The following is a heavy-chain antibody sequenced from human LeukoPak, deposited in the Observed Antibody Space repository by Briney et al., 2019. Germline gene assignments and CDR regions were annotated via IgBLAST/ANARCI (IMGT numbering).Heavy chain of an antibody. J-gene: IGHJ4*02. CDR1: GGSMSSYY. CDR2: IYYSGST. V-gene: IGHV4-59*12. CDR3: ARVNPGLRYFGY. D-gene: IGHD3-9*01. Sequence: SETLSLTCTVSGGSMSSYYWSWIRQPPGKGLEWIGYIYYSGSTKYNPSLKSRVTISVDTSKNQFSLKLSSVTAADTAVYYCARVNPGLRYFGYWGQGTLVTVSS.